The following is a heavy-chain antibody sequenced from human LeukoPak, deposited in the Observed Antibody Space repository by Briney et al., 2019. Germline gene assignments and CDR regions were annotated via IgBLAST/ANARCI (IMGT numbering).Heavy chain of an antibody. J-gene: IGHJ3*02. V-gene: IGHV1-69*05. Sequence: SVKVPCKASGGTFSSYAISWVRQAPGQGLEWMGGIIPIFGTANYAQKFQGRVTITTDKSTSTAYMELSSLRSEDTAVYYCARDTGSDYHDAFDIWGQGTMVTVSS. D-gene: IGHD1-26*01. CDR3: ARDTGSDYHDAFDI. CDR2: IIPIFGTA. CDR1: GGTFSSYA.